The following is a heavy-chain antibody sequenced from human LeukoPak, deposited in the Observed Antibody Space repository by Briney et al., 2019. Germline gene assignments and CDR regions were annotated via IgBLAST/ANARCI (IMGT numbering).Heavy chain of an antibody. J-gene: IGHJ4*02. V-gene: IGHV3-7*03. Sequence: GGSLRLSCAASGFAFSFYWMTWVRQAPGKGLEWVANINPDGTKTSYADSVKGRFTISRDNAKNSLYLQMNNLRAEDTALYYCARRRVTVVRGVDITSYYFDYWGQGTLVTVSS. CDR3: ARRRVTVVRGVDITSYYFDY. D-gene: IGHD3-10*01. CDR1: GFAFSFYW. CDR2: INPDGTKT.